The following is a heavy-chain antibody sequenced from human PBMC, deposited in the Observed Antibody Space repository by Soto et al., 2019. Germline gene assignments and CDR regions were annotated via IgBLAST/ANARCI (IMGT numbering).Heavy chain of an antibody. V-gene: IGHV3-23*01. Sequence: EVQLLESGGGLVQPGGSLRLSCAASGFTFSSYAMSWVRQAPGKGLAWVSGISVSGGSTYYADSVKGRFTISRDNSKNPLNLQLNTLRAEDTAVCYCASNTRSDPTDYWGQGTLVTVSS. CDR3: ASNTRSDPTDY. CDR2: ISVSGGST. J-gene: IGHJ4*02. CDR1: GFTFSSYA.